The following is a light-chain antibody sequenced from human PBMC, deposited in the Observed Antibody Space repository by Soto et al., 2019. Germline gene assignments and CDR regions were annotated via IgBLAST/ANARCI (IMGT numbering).Light chain of an antibody. V-gene: IGLV2-23*01. J-gene: IGLJ1*01. CDR3: CSYAGGTTSYV. CDR1: SSDIGSYNL. CDR2: EGS. Sequence: QSVLTQPASVSGSPGQSITISCTGTSSDIGSYNLVSWYQQHPDKAPKLMIYEGSERPSGVSNRFSGSKSANTAALTISGLQAEDEADYYCCSYAGGTTSYVFGTGTQLTVL.